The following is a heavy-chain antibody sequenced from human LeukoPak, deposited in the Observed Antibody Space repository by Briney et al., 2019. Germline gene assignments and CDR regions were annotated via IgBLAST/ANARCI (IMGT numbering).Heavy chain of an antibody. J-gene: IGHJ6*02. D-gene: IGHD4-17*01. V-gene: IGHV3-30-3*01. CDR3: ARSTVTTRYYYGMDV. CDR1: RFTFSTYA. Sequence: GGSLRLSCAASRFTFSTYALHWVRQSPGKGLEWVAVISYDGSNKYYAESVKGRFTISRDNSKNTLYLQMNSLRPEDTAVYYCARSTVTTRYYYGMDVWGQGTTVTVSS. CDR2: ISYDGSNK.